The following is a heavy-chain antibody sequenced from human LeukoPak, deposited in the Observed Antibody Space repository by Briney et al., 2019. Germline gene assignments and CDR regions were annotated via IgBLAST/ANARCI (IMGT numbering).Heavy chain of an antibody. CDR1: GFTFSSYS. CDR3: ARKRCDYYDSSGYYCYFDY. Sequence: GGSLRLSCAASGFTFSSYSMNWVRQAPGKGLEWVSSISSSSSYIYCADSVKGRFTISRDNAKNSLYLQMNSLRAEDTAVYYCARKRCDYYDSSGYYCYFDYWGQGTLVTVSS. D-gene: IGHD3-22*01. J-gene: IGHJ4*02. V-gene: IGHV3-21*01. CDR2: ISSSSSYI.